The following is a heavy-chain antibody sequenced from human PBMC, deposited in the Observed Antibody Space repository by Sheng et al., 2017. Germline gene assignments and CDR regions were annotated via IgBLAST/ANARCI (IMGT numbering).Heavy chain of an antibody. V-gene: IGHV4-31*11. CDR1: GGSISSGGYY. J-gene: IGHJ3*02. D-gene: IGHD3-22*01. CDR3: ARAPPAYYYDSSVLGAFDI. Sequence: QVQLQESGPGLVKPSQTLSLTCAVSGGSISSGGYYWSWIRQHPGKGLEWIGYIYYSGSTYYNPSLKSRVTISVDTSKNQFSLKLSSVTAADTAVYYCARAPPAYYYDSSVLGAFDIWGQGTMVTVSS. CDR2: IYYSGST.